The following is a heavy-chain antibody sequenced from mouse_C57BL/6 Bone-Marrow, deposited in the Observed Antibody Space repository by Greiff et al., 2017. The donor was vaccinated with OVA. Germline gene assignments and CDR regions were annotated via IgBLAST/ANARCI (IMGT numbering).Heavy chain of an antibody. V-gene: IGHV1-55*01. CDR1: GYTFTSYW. CDR2: IYPGSGST. D-gene: IGHD2-4*01. Sequence: QVQLQQPGAELVKPGASVKMSCKASGYTFTSYWITWVKQRPGQGLEWIGDIYPGSGSTNYNEKFKSKATLTVDTSSSTAYMQLSSLTSEDSAVYYCADDYDDKAWFAYWGQGTLVTVSA. CDR3: ADDYDDKAWFAY. J-gene: IGHJ3*01.